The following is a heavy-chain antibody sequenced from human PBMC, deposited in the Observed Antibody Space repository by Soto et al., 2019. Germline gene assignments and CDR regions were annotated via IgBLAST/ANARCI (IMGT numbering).Heavy chain of an antibody. Sequence: QVQLVQSGAEVKKPGSSVKVSCKASGGTFSSYAISWVRQAPGQGLEWMGGIIPIFGTANYAQKFQGRVTITADKSASTAYMEMSSLRAEDTAVYYCARSSDYDILTGPSLRPDYFYGMDVWGQGSTVTVSS. J-gene: IGHJ6*02. V-gene: IGHV1-69*06. CDR3: ARSSDYDILTGPSLRPDYFYGMDV. CDR2: IIPIFGTA. D-gene: IGHD3-9*01. CDR1: GGTFSSYA.